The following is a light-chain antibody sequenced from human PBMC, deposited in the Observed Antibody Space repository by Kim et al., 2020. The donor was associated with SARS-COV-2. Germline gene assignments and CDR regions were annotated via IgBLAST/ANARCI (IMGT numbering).Light chain of an antibody. Sequence: ASEGDRVTITCRASQSISSWLAWYQHKPGKAPKVLIYKASTLESGVPSRFSGSGSGTEFTLTISSLQPDDFATYYCQQYNSYSWTFGQGSQVDIK. J-gene: IGKJ1*01. CDR1: QSISSW. CDR2: KAS. V-gene: IGKV1-5*03. CDR3: QQYNSYSWT.